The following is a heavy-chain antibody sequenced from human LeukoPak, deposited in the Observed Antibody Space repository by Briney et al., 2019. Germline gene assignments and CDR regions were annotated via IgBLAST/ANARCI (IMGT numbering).Heavy chain of an antibody. CDR1: GVSVTNYY. J-gene: IGHJ4*02. Sequence: SETLSLTCSVSGVSVTNYYLSWVRQPAGKRLEWIGRNYPTGDTIYNPSLKSRIIMSVELSKNHLSLKLPPVTAADAAVYYCARDLTARGSFDYWGQGILVSVSS. CDR2: NYPTGDT. V-gene: IGHV4-4*07. CDR3: ARDLTARGSFDY. D-gene: IGHD3-16*01.